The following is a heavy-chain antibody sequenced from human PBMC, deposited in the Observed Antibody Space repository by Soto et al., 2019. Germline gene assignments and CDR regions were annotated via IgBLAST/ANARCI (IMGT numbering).Heavy chain of an antibody. CDR2: IYYTADT. V-gene: IGHV4-59*01. Sequence: SETLSLTCPVSGDSISSYYWSWIRQPPGKGLEWFAYIYYTADTNYNPSLKSRVTISLDTSKNQFSLKLASVPAADTAVYYCARESHRRGYSYGTFDYRGQVTMGTVAS. CDR1: GDSISSYY. J-gene: IGHJ4*02. CDR3: ARESHRRGYSYGTFDY. D-gene: IGHD5-18*01.